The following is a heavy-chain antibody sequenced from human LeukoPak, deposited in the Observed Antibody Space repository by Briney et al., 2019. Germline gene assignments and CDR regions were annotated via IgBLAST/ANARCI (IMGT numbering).Heavy chain of an antibody. D-gene: IGHD3-10*01. CDR2: IIPIFGTA. CDR3: AKPYYYGSRSYMDY. J-gene: IGHJ4*02. Sequence: ASVKVSCKASGGTFSSYAISWVRQAPGQGLEWRGGIIPIFGTANYAQKFQGRVTITADESTSTAYMELSSLRAEDTAVYYCAKPYYYGSRSYMDYWGQGTLVTVSS. CDR1: GGTFSSYA. V-gene: IGHV1-69*01.